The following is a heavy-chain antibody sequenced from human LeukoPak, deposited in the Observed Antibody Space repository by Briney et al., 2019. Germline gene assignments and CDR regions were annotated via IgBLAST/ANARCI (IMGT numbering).Heavy chain of an antibody. V-gene: IGHV3-20*04. CDR3: ARGGPAAGRFDY. CDR1: GFTFDDYA. CDR2: INWNGNNI. J-gene: IGHJ4*02. D-gene: IGHD6-13*01. Sequence: GGSLRLSCAASGFTFDDYAMHWVRQALGKGLEWVSNINWNGNNIGYADSVKGRFTISRDNSKNTLYLQMNSLRAEDTAVYYCARGGPAAGRFDYWGQGTLVTVSS.